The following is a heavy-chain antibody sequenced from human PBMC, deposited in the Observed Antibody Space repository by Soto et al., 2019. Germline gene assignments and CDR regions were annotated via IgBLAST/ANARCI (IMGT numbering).Heavy chain of an antibody. CDR1: ADTFTSYY. J-gene: IGHJ4*02. Sequence: ASVKVSCKAPADTFTSYYIHWVRQAPGHGLEWMGIINPNGGSTRFAQTFQGRITMTTDTSTSTVYMELRSLRSEDTAVYYCARPRTTGTTKGYDYWGQGTLVTVSS. V-gene: IGHV1-46*01. CDR3: ARPRTTGTTKGYDY. D-gene: IGHD1-1*01. CDR2: INPNGGST.